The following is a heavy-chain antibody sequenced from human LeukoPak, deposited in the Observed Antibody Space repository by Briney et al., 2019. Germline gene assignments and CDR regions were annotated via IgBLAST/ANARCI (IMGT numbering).Heavy chain of an antibody. CDR1: GFSFISYG. CDR3: AKRPSDYGDYVTYFDH. J-gene: IGHJ4*02. D-gene: IGHD4-17*01. Sequence: GGSLRLSCAASGFSFISYGMHWVRQAPGKGLEWVGVISDDGRNKKYADSVKGRFTISRDNSKDTLYLQMNSLRDEDTAVYYCAKRPSDYGDYVTYFDHWGQGTLVTVSS. CDR2: ISDDGRNK. V-gene: IGHV3-30*18.